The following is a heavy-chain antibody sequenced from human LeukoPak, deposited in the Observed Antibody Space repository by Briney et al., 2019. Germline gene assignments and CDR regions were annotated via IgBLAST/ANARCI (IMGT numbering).Heavy chain of an antibody. CDR2: ISGSGGST. CDR3: AKDMADYYDSSGYQFDY. Sequence: GGSLRLSRTASGFTASSNYMSWVRQAPGKGLEWVSAISGSGGSTYYADSVKGRFTISRDNSKNTLYLQMNSLRAEDTAVYYCAKDMADYYDSSGYQFDYWGQGTLVTVSS. D-gene: IGHD3-22*01. V-gene: IGHV3-23*01. CDR1: GFTASSNY. J-gene: IGHJ4*02.